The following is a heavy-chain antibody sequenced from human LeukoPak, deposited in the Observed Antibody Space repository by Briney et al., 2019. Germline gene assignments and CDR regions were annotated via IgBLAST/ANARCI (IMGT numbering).Heavy chain of an antibody. CDR3: ARGGVKGRASGGYHDC. V-gene: IGHV3-23*01. J-gene: IGHJ4*02. CDR2: ISDSGGST. Sequence: PAGSLRLSCAASGFTFSSYTMNWLRQAPGKGLEWVSTISDSGGSTYYADSVKGRCTISRDGSENTLYLQMNSLRADDTAVYYCARGGVKGRASGGYHDCWGQGTLVTVSS. D-gene: IGHD3-3*01. CDR1: GFTFSSYT.